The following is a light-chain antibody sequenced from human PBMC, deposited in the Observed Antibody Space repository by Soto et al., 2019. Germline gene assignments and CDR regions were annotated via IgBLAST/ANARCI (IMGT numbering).Light chain of an antibody. Sequence: QSVLTQPPSSSGTPGQRVTISCSGSSSNIGSNYVYWYQQLPGTAPKLLIYRNNQRPSGVPDRFSGSKSGTSASLAISGLRSEDEADSYCAAWDDSMSGSGVFGTGTKVTVL. J-gene: IGLJ1*01. CDR2: RNN. CDR3: AAWDDSMSGSGV. CDR1: SSNIGSNY. V-gene: IGLV1-47*01.